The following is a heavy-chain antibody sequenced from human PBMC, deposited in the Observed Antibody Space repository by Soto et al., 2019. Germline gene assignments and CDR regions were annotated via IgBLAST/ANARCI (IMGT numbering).Heavy chain of an antibody. CDR1: GGTFSSYA. J-gene: IGHJ6*02. CDR3: ARDRGVYDFWSGYWHYYGMDV. V-gene: IGHV1-69*13. CDR2: IIPIFGTA. D-gene: IGHD3-3*01. Sequence: SVKVSCKASGGTFSSYAISWVRQAPGQGLEWMGGIIPIFGTANYAQKFQGRVTITADESTSTAYTELSSLRSEDTAVYYCARDRGVYDFWSGYWHYYGMDVWGQGTTVTVSS.